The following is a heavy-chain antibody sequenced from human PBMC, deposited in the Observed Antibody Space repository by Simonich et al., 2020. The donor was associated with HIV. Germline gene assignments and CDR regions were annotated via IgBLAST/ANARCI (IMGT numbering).Heavy chain of an antibody. CDR2: SIYRGST. V-gene: IGHV4-34*12. D-gene: IGHD6-13*01. Sequence: QVQLQQWGAGLLKPSETLSLTCAVYGTSFSHYYWTWIRQPPGNGLEWIGDSIYRGSTNWNPSLKSRVTISLDTSKNQFSLKLSSVTAADTAVYYCARVLGIAAAIDSFQHWGQGTLVTVSS. CDR1: GTSFSHYY. J-gene: IGHJ1*01. CDR3: ARVLGIAAAIDSFQH.